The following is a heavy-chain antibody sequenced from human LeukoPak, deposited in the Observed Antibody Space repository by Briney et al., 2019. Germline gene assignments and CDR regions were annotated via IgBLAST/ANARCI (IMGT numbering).Heavy chain of an antibody. V-gene: IGHV4-38-2*02. D-gene: IGHD1-26*01. Sequence: SETLSLTCTVSGYSISSGYYWGWIRQPPGKGLEWIGSIYHSGSTYYNPSLKSRVTISVDTSKNQFSLKLSSVTAADTAVYYCARTHSGSYYAAFDIWGQGTMVTVSS. CDR2: IYHSGST. J-gene: IGHJ3*02. CDR1: GYSISSGYY. CDR3: ARTHSGSYYAAFDI.